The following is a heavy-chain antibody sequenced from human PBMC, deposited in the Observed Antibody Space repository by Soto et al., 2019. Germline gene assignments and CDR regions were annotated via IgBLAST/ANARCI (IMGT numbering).Heavy chain of an antibody. V-gene: IGHV3-53*01. Sequence: EVQLVESGGGLIQPGGSLRLSCAASGFAVSSKYMTWVRQAPGKGLEWVSVIYGGGTTYYADSVKGRFTISRDTSKNTLYLQRNSLTAADTAVYYCVQTTGWPGFDFWGQGTLVTVSS. J-gene: IGHJ4*02. CDR2: IYGGGTT. CDR1: GFAVSSKY. CDR3: VQTTGWPGFDF. D-gene: IGHD6-19*01.